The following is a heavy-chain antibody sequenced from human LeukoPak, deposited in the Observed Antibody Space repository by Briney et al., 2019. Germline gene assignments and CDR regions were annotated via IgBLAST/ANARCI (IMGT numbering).Heavy chain of an antibody. J-gene: IGHJ5*02. CDR1: GFTFSSYA. CDR2: ISGSGGSA. Sequence: GGSLRLSCAASGFTFSSYAMSWVRQAPGKGLEWVSAISGSGGSAYYADSVKGRFTISRDNSKNTLYLQMNSLRAEDTAVYYCAKDALVEVGDVLRYFDWLPSGNWFDPWGQGTLVTVSS. CDR3: AKDALVEVGDVLRYFDWLPSGNWFDP. D-gene: IGHD3-9*01. V-gene: IGHV3-23*01.